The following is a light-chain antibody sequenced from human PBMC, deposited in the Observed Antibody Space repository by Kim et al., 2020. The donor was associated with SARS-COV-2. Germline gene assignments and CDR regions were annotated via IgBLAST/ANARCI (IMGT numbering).Light chain of an antibody. CDR1: QSVGRS. Sequence: LSPGERAALSCRASQSVGRSLAWYQQRPGQAPRLLIYDSSTRVTGIPARFSGSGSGTDFTLTISSLEPEDFAVYYCQQRSNWPLTFGGGTKVDIK. V-gene: IGKV3-11*01. CDR3: QQRSNWPLT. CDR2: DSS. J-gene: IGKJ4*01.